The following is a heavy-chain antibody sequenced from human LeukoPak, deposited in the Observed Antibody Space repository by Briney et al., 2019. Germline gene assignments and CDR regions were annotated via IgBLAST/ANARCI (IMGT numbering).Heavy chain of an antibody. CDR3: ARDLVSGAYTFDI. CDR1: GSTFSTFI. Sequence: GGSLRLSCAASGSTFSTFITYDFSWVRQAPGKGLEWVSYMSSSGATIYYADSVKGRFTVSRDNAKNSLYLQMNSLRAEDTAIYYCARDLVSGAYTFDIWGQGTMVTVSS. D-gene: IGHD3-16*01. V-gene: IGHV3-48*03. J-gene: IGHJ3*02. CDR2: MSSSGATI.